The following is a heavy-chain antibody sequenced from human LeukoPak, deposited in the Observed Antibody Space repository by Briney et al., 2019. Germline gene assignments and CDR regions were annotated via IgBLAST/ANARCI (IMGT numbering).Heavy chain of an antibody. CDR3: AKLLSGYCSRPSCLNWFDP. D-gene: IGHD2-2*01. V-gene: IGHV3-23*01. CDR1: GLTFSNYV. J-gene: IGHJ5*02. Sequence: HPGGSLRLSCAASGLTFSNYVMSWVRQAPGKGLELVSAISGSAGSTWYADSVKGRFTVSRDNSKNTLYLKMNSLRAEDTAVYYCAKLLSGYCSRPSCLNWFDPWGQGTLVTVSS. CDR2: ISGSAGST.